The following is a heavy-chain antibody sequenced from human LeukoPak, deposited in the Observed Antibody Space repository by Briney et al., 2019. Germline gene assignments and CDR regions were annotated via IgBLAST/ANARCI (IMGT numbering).Heavy chain of an antibody. CDR1: GFTVRSNY. CDR3: ARAPGTIYSNYANPDY. V-gene: IGHV3-66*01. J-gene: IGHJ4*02. Sequence: GGSLRLSCAGSGFTVRSNYMSWVRQAPGKGLEWVSVIYSDGTTYYPDSVKGRFSISRDNLKNTLLLQMNSLRAEDTAVYYCARAPGTIYSNYANPDYWGQGTLVTVSS. D-gene: IGHD4-11*01. CDR2: IYSDGTT.